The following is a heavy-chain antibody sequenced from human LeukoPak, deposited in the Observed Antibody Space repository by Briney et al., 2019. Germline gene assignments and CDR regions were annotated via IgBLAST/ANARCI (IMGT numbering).Heavy chain of an antibody. CDR3: ARTMHYDFWSGYYFNWFDP. D-gene: IGHD3-3*01. J-gene: IGHJ5*02. Sequence: SQTLSLTCTVSGGSISSGDYYWSWIRQPPGKGLEWIGYIYYSGSTYYNPSLKSRVTISVDTSKNQFPLKLSSVTAADTAVYYCARTMHYDFWSGYYFNWFDPWGQGTLVTVSS. CDR2: IYYSGST. CDR1: GGSISSGDYY. V-gene: IGHV4-30-4*01.